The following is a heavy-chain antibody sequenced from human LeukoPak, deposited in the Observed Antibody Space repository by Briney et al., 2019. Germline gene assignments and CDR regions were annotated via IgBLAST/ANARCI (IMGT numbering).Heavy chain of an antibody. CDR3: AKDRGYSGYDFSDY. V-gene: IGHV3-23*01. Sequence: GGSLRLSCAASGFTLSSYAMSSVRQPPGKGLEWVSAISGSGGSTYYTDSVKGRFTISRDNSKNTLYLQMNSLRAEDTGVYYCAKDRGYSGYDFSDYWGQGTLVTVCS. D-gene: IGHD5-12*01. J-gene: IGHJ4*02. CDR2: ISGSGGST. CDR1: GFTLSSYA.